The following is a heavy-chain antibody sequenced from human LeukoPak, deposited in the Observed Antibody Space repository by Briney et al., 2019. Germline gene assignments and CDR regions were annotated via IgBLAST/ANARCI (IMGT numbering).Heavy chain of an antibody. V-gene: IGHV1-69*13. CDR1: GYTFTSYD. Sequence: ASVKVSCKASGYTFTSYDIDWVRQAPGQGLEWMGGIIPIFGTANYAQKFQGRVTITADESTSTAYMELSSLRSEDTAVYYCAREELDIVVVVAATNYYYYYGMDVWGQGTTVTVSS. CDR2: IIPIFGTA. D-gene: IGHD2-15*01. J-gene: IGHJ6*02. CDR3: AREELDIVVVVAATNYYYYYGMDV.